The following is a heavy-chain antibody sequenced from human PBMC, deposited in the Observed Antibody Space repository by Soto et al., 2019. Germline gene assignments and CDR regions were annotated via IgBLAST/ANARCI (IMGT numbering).Heavy chain of an antibody. V-gene: IGHV3-53*01. D-gene: IGHD3-22*01. CDR3: ARGRFYYDSSGLHNDAFDI. CDR1: GFTVSNNF. J-gene: IGHJ3*02. Sequence: EVQLVESGGGLIQPGGSLSLSCAASGFTVSNNFLSWVRQAPGKGLQWVSLIYSGGSTYYADSVKGRFTISRDNSKNTLYLQMNSLRAEDTAVYYCARGRFYYDSSGLHNDAFDIWGQGTMVTVSS. CDR2: IYSGGST.